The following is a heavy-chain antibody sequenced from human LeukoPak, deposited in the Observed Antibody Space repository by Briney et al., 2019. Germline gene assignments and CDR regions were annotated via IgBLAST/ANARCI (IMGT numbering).Heavy chain of an antibody. CDR3: ARGAVRSCSGGNCYAPDF. J-gene: IGHJ4*02. Sequence: GASVTVSCKASGNTFSYYDINWVRQAAGQGLEWMGWMHFNTGNTGYAQKFQGRVSMTRDISRTTAYMELSSLRLEDTAVYFCARGAVRSCSGGNCYAPDFWGQGTLVTIS. D-gene: IGHD2-15*01. V-gene: IGHV1-8*01. CDR1: GNTFSYYD. CDR2: MHFNTGNT.